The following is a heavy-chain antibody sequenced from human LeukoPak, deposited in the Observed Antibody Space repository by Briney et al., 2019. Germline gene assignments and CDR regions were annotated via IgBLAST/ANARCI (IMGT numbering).Heavy chain of an antibody. V-gene: IGHV3-7*01. Sequence: GGSLRLSCAASGFTFSSYWMSWVRQAPGKRLEWVANIKQDGSEKYYVDSVKGRFTISRDNAKNSLYLQMNSLRAEDTAVYYCARDALYCTNGVCYRDYWGQGTLVTVSS. CDR2: IKQDGSEK. CDR3: ARDALYCTNGVCYRDY. CDR1: GFTFSSYW. D-gene: IGHD2-8*01. J-gene: IGHJ4*02.